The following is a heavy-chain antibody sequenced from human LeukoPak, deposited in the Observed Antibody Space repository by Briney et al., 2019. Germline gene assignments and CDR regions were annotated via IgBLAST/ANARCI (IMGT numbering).Heavy chain of an antibody. V-gene: IGHV4-34*01. CDR3: ARIELCPSRNFDY. CDR2: IDHSGST. Sequence: SETLSLTCAVYGGSFSGYYWSWIRQPPGKGLEWIGEIDHSGSTNYNPSLKSRVTISVDTSKNQFSLKLSSVTAADTAVYYCARIELCPSRNFDYWAQGTLVTVSS. CDR1: GGSFSGYY. D-gene: IGHD2-2*01. J-gene: IGHJ4*02.